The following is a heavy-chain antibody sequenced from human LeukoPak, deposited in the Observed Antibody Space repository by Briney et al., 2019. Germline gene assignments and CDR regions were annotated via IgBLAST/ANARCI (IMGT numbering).Heavy chain of an antibody. CDR1: GFTFSSYA. CDR2: ISGSGGST. J-gene: IGHJ4*02. CDR3: AKDEQWLTRVFDY. D-gene: IGHD6-19*01. Sequence: GVPLTLSCPASGFTFSSYAMSWVRQAPGKGLEWISAISGSGGSTYYADSVKGRFTISRDNSKNTLYLQMNSLRAEDTAVYYCAKDEQWLTRVFDYWGQGTLVTVSS. V-gene: IGHV3-23*01.